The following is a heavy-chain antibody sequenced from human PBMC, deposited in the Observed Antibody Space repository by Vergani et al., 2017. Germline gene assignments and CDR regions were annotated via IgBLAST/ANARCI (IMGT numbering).Heavy chain of an antibody. CDR3: AIPLRYCCSSGLDY. J-gene: IGHJ4*02. V-gene: IGHV1-69*04. CDR2: IIPILGIA. CDR1: GGTFSSYA. D-gene: IGHD6-6*01. Sequence: QVQLVQSGAEVKKPGSSVKVSCKASGGTFSSYAISWVRQAPGQGLEWMGRIIPILGIANYAQKFQGRVTITADKSTSTAYMELSSLRAEDTAVYYCAIPLRYCCSSGLDYWGQGTLVTVSS.